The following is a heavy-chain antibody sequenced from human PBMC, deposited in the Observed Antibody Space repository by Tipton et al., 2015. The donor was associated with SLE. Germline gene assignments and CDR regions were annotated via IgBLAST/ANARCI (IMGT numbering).Heavy chain of an antibody. D-gene: IGHD5-12*01. V-gene: IGHV4-34*01. J-gene: IGHJ6*02. Sequence: TLSLTCAVYGGSFSGYYWSWIRQPPGKGLEWIGEINHSGSTNYNPSLKSRVTISVDTSKNQFSLKLSSVTAADTAVYYCARRWLRYYYYGMDGWDQGTTVTVS. CDR3: ARRWLRYYYYGMDG. CDR1: GGSFSGYY. CDR2: INHSGST.